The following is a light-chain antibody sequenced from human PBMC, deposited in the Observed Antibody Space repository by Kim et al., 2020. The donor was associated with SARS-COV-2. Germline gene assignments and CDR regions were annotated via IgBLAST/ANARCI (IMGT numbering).Light chain of an antibody. J-gene: IGKJ4*01. CDR3: QQYNHWPALS. CDR1: QTVRSN. Sequence: EIVLTQSPTTLSVSPGEGATLSCRASQTVRSNLACYQHKAGQTPRLLIYGASTRATGIPARFSGSGFGTEFTLSISSLQSEDFAVYYCQQYNHWPALSFGGGTKVEIK. CDR2: GAS. V-gene: IGKV3-15*01.